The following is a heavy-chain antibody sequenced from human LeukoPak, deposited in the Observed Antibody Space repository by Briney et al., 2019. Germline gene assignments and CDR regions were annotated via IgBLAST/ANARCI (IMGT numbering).Heavy chain of an antibody. J-gene: IGHJ4*02. CDR2: IYYSGST. Sequence: PSETLSLTCTVSGGSISSYYWSWIRQPPGKGLEWIGYIYYSGSTNYNPSLKSRVTISVDTSKNQFSLKLSSVTATDTAVYYCASSSGSYALDYWGQGTLVTVSS. D-gene: IGHD1-26*01. CDR1: GGSISSYY. CDR3: ASSSGSYALDY. V-gene: IGHV4-59*01.